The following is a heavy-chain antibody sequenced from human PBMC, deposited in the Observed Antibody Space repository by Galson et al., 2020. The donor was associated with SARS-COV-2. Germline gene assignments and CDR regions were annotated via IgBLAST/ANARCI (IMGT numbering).Heavy chain of an antibody. CDR2: INYDGSQK. Sequence: GGSLRLSCAASGFTFSSYGMHWVRQAPGKGLEWVAFINYDGSQKSHADSLKGRFTISRDNSKNTVYLEMNSLTVEDTAVYYCAKGYHWNSPFDVWGQETLVTVSS. CDR3: AKGYHWNSPFDV. CDR1: GFTFSSYG. D-gene: IGHD1-20*01. V-gene: IGHV3-30*02. J-gene: IGHJ4*02.